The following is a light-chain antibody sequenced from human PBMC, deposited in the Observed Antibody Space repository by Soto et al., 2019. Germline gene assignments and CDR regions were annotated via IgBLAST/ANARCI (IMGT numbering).Light chain of an antibody. CDR2: EAS. CDR1: QSVSRW. CDR3: QQFNIKVWT. Sequence: DIQMTQSPSTLSASVGDTVTITCRASQSVSRWLNWYQQKPGKAPRLLIYEASNLESGVPMRFSGSGAGTEYVLTLTSLQPAESATYYCQQFNIKVWTFGQGTRVEI. J-gene: IGKJ1*01. V-gene: IGKV1-5*01.